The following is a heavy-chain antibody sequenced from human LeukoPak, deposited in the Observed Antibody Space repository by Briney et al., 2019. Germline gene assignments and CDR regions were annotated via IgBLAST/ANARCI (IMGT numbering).Heavy chain of an antibody. D-gene: IGHD1-26*01. CDR2: IFHSGST. J-gene: IGHJ4*02. CDR3: ARGGVGATPYDFDY. V-gene: IGHV4-38-2*02. CDR1: GYSISSDYY. Sequence: PSETLSLTCTVSGYSISSDYYWGWIRQPPGKGLEWIGSIFHSGSTYSNPSLKSRVTISVDTSKNQFSLKLSSMTAADTAVYYSARGGVGATPYDFDYWGQGTLVTVST.